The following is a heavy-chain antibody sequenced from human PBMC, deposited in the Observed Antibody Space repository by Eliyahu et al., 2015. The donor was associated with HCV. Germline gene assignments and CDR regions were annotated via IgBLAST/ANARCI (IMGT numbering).Heavy chain of an antibody. V-gene: IGHV1-69*01. D-gene: IGHD3-10*01. CDR1: GGTFSSYA. CDR3: ASPEVRGVTTDYYGMDV. J-gene: IGHJ6*02. CDR2: IIPIFGTA. Sequence: QVQLVQSGAEVKKPGSSVKVSCKASGGTFSSYAISWVRQAPGQGLEWMGGIIPIFGTANYAQKFQGRVTITADESTSTAYMELSSLRSEDTAVYYCASPEVRGVTTDYYGMDVWGQGTTVTVSS.